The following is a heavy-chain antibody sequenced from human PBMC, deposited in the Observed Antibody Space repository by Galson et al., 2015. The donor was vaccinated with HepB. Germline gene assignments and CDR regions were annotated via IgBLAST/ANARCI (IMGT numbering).Heavy chain of an antibody. CDR2: IYYSGST. V-gene: IGHV4-59*01. D-gene: IGHD3-3*01. CDR3: ARGGTGVVEAFDY. CDR1: GGSISSYY. Sequence: ETLSLTCTVSGGSISSYYWSWIRQPPGKGLEWIGYIYYSGSTNYNPSLKSRVTISVDTSKNQFSLKLSSVTAADTAVYYCARGGTGVVEAFDYWGQGTLVTVSS. J-gene: IGHJ4*02.